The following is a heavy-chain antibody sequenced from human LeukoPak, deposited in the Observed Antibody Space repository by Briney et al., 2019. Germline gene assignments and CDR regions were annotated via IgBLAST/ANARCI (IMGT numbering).Heavy chain of an antibody. Sequence: SQTLSLTCAISGDSVSSNSAAWNWIRQSPSRGLEWLGRTYYRSKWYNDYAVSVKSRITINPDTSKNQFSLQLNSVTPEDTAVYYCARDRDINDSSGWYDWFDPWGQGTLVTVSS. D-gene: IGHD6-19*01. CDR3: ARDRDINDSSGWYDWFDP. CDR2: TYYRSKWYN. CDR1: GDSVSSNSAA. V-gene: IGHV6-1*01. J-gene: IGHJ5*02.